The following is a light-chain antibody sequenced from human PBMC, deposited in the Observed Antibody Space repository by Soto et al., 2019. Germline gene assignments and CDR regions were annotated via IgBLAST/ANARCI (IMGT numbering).Light chain of an antibody. CDR1: ISDVTGYNY. CDR3: SSYTINTLYV. Sequence: QSALTQPASVSGSPGQSITISCTGTISDVTGYNYVSWYQQHPGKAPKLMIYEVSNWPSGVSNRFSGSKSGNTASLTISGLQTEDEADYYCSSYTINTLYVFGTGTKVTVL. CDR2: EVS. V-gene: IGLV2-14*01. J-gene: IGLJ1*01.